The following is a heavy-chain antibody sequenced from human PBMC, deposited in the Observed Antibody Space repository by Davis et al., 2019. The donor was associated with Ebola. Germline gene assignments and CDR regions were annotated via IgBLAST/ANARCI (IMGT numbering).Heavy chain of an antibody. Sequence: LIFSCTASGGSISSYYRSWLRQPPGKGLEWIGYNYYTGSTNYKPSLKSRVTISIDTSKNEFSLKVSSVTAADTAVYYCARHIVQQLVPGYFDYWGQGTLVTVSS. CDR3: ARHIVQQLVPGYFDY. CDR2: NYYTGST. D-gene: IGHD6-13*01. CDR1: GGSISSYY. J-gene: IGHJ4*02. V-gene: IGHV4-59*08.